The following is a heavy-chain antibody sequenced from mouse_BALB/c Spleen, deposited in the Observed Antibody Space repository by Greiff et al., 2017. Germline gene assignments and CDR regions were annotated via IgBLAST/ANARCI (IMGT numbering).Heavy chain of an antibody. CDR1: GYTFTSYW. Sequence: QVQLQQPGAELVKPGASVKLSCKASGYTFTSYWMHWVKQRPGQGLEWIGEIDPSDSYTNYNQKFKGKATLTVDKSSSTAYMQLSSLTSEDSAVYYCARRSYGYFDVWGAGTTVTVSS. J-gene: IGHJ1*01. CDR3: ARRSYGYFDV. CDR2: IDPSDSYT. V-gene: IGHV1-69*02.